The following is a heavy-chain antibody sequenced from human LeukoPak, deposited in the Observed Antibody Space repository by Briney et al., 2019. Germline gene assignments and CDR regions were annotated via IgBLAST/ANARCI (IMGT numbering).Heavy chain of an antibody. J-gene: IGHJ4*02. D-gene: IGHD3-22*01. CDR3: ARVVAYDSTGYYLYYFDY. V-gene: IGHV4-31*03. Sequence: SQTLSLTCTVSSGSISSGGYYWSWIRQHPGKGLEWIGYIHSRGDTCYSPSLRSRLTISVDTSKNQFSLRLRSVTAADTAVNYCARVVAYDSTGYYLYYFDYWGQGTLVTVAA. CDR2: IHSRGDT. CDR1: SGSISSGGYY.